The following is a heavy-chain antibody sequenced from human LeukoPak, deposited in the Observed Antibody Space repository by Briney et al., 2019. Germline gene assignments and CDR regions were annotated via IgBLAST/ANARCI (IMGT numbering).Heavy chain of an antibody. CDR2: ITSGFTS. CDR3: AKDYSESRVADVFFEY. D-gene: IGHD2-15*01. Sequence: GGSLRLSCAASGLTFSDYAMSWFRQAPGKGLEWVSGITSGFTSHYADSVKGRFTISRDNSKNTFHLQLNSLRAEDTAVYYCAKDYSESRVADVFFEYWGQGTLVTVSS. CDR1: GLTFSDYA. V-gene: IGHV3-23*01. J-gene: IGHJ4*02.